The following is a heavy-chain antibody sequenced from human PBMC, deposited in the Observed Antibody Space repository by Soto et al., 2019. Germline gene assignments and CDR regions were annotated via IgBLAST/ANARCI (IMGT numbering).Heavy chain of an antibody. J-gene: IGHJ6*04. CDR1: GFTVSSNY. V-gene: IGHV3-53*01. D-gene: IGHD3-10*01. Sequence: GGSLRLSCAASGFTVSSNYMSWVRQAPGKGLEWVSVIYSGGSTYYADSVKGRFTIAKENSKNPLYLQMNSLGAEDTAVYYCAGGYNVTISTYYYYGMDVWGKGTTVTVSS. CDR2: IYSGGST. CDR3: AGGYNVTISTYYYYGMDV.